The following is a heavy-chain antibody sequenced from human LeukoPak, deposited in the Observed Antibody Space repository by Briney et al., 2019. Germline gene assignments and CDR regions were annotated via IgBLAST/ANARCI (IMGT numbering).Heavy chain of an antibody. J-gene: IGHJ4*02. Sequence: PSETLSITCTVSGGSISSAGYYWSWIRQHPGQSLEWIGYIYYSGSTYYNPSLKSRVTISVDTSKIQFSLKLSSVTAADTAVYYCARVRGDWLLPPYYFDYWGQGTLVTVSS. D-gene: IGHD3-9*01. V-gene: IGHV4-31*03. CDR2: IYYSGST. CDR1: GGSISSAGYY. CDR3: ARVRGDWLLPPYYFDY.